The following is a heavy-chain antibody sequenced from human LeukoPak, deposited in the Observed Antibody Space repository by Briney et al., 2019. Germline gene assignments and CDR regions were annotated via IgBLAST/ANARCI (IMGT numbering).Heavy chain of an antibody. CDR2: IYYSGST. CDR3: ARGEYYGSGSYYPFDY. Sequence: SETLSLTCTVSGGSISSYYWSCIRQPPGKGLEWIGYIYYSGSTNYNPSLKSRVTISVDTSKNQFSLKLSSVTAAATAVYYCARGEYYGSGSYYPFDYWGQRTLVTVSS. D-gene: IGHD3-10*01. J-gene: IGHJ4*02. CDR1: GGSISSYY. V-gene: IGHV4-59*01.